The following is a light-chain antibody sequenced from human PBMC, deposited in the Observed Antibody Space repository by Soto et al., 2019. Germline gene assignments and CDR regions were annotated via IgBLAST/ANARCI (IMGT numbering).Light chain of an antibody. CDR2: GAS. J-gene: IGKJ3*01. CDR3: QQYNNWPPIT. Sequence: EIVMTQSPATLSVSPGERATLSCRASQSVSRNLAWYQQKRGQPPRLLIYGASTRATGIPARFSGSGSGTEFTLPITGLKSEDFGVYYCQQYNNWPPITFGPGTKVDIK. V-gene: IGKV3-15*01. CDR1: QSVSRN.